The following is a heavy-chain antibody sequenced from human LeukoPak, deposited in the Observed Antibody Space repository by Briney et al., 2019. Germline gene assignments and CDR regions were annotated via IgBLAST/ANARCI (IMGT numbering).Heavy chain of an antibody. D-gene: IGHD1-1*01. CDR3: ARVPDVQYYYYYMDV. Sequence: ASVKVSCKPSGYTSTSYGISWVRQAPGQGLEWMGWISAYNGNTNYAQKLQGRVTMTTDTSTSTAYMDLRSLRSDDTAVYYCARVPDVQYYYYYMDVWGKGPTVTISS. V-gene: IGHV1-18*01. CDR1: GYTSTSYG. J-gene: IGHJ6*03. CDR2: ISAYNGNT.